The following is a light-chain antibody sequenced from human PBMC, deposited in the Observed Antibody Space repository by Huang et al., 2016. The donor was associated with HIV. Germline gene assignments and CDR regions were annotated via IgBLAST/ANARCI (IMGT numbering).Light chain of an antibody. J-gene: IGKJ2*01. CDR1: ETVTSGY. V-gene: IGKV3-20*01. CDR3: QQYGGSPRT. Sequence: EIVLTQSPGTLSLSPGERATLPCRASETVTSGYLAWYEQKPGQAPRRLIFGSSTRATGIPDRFTGSGSGTDFTLTITRLEREDFAMYYCQQYGGSPRTFGQGTKLELK. CDR2: GSS.